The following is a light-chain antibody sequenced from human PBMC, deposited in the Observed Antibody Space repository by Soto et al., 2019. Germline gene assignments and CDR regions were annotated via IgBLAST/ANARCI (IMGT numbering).Light chain of an antibody. CDR2: EVV. Sequence: QSALTQPPSASGSPGQSVTISCTGTKSDIGVYDFVSWYQHHPGKAPRLIIYEVVQRPSGVPDRFSASKSGNTASLTISGLQAEDEADYYCCSYAGSFTWVFGGGTKLTVL. CDR1: KSDIGVYDF. V-gene: IGLV2-8*01. CDR3: CSYAGSFTWV. J-gene: IGLJ3*02.